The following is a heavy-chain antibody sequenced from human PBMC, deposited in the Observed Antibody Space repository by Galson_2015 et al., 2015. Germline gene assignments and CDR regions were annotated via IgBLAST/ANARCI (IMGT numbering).Heavy chain of an antibody. CDR2: ISPYNGNT. D-gene: IGHD3-10*01. V-gene: IGHV1-18*01. CDR3: ARSVSMIRGINDAFDI. Sequence: SVKVSCKASGYTFRDYGVTWGRQAPGQGLEWMGWISPYNGNTNSAQKLQDKITMTTDTSTSTAYMELRSLRSDDTAVYYCARSVSMIRGINDAFDIWGQGTMVTVSS. J-gene: IGHJ3*02. CDR1: GYTFRDYG.